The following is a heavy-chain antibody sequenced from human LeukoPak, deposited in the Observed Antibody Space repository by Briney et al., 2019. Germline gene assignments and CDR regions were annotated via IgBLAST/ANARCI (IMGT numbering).Heavy chain of an antibody. V-gene: IGHV1-18*01. J-gene: IGHJ5*02. CDR2: INAYNGNT. CDR3: ARDPSTVTTLYNWFDP. D-gene: IGHD4-17*01. CDR1: GYTFTSYA. Sequence: WASVKVSCKASGYTFTSYAMNWVRQAPGQGLEWMGWINAYNGNTNYAQKFQGRITMTTDTSTSTAYMELRSLRSDDTAVYYCARDPSTVTTLYNWFDPWGQGTLVTVSS.